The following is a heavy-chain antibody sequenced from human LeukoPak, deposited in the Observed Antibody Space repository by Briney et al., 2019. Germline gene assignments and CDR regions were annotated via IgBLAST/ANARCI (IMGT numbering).Heavy chain of an antibody. CDR2: ISYDGSNK. CDR1: GFTFSSYA. Sequence: GGSLRLSCAASGFTFSSYAMHWVRQAPGKGLEWVAVISYDGSNKYYADSVKGRFTISRDNSKNTLYLQMNSLRVEDTAVYYCAKGGIAVAGPEVDYWGQGTLVTVSS. J-gene: IGHJ4*02. D-gene: IGHD6-19*01. V-gene: IGHV3-30-3*01. CDR3: AKGGIAVAGPEVDY.